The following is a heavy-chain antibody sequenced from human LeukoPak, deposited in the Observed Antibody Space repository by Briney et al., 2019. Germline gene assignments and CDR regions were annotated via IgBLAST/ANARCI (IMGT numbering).Heavy chain of an antibody. D-gene: IGHD5-18*01. V-gene: IGHV3-30*03. CDR3: ATSRGYSYGFSFRTYMDV. J-gene: IGHJ6*03. CDR1: GFTFSSYG. Sequence: PGGSLRLSCAGSGFTFSSYGMHWVRQAPGKRLEWVAVISYDGSNKYYADSVKGRFTISRDNSKNTLYLQMNSLRAEDTAVYYCATSRGYSYGFSFRTYMDVWGKGTTVTVSS. CDR2: ISYDGSNK.